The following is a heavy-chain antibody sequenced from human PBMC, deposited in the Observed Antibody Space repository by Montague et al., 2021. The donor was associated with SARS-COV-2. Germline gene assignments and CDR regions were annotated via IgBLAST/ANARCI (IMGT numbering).Heavy chain of an antibody. CDR2: INHGGIT. CDR3: ARARRANYYYYYYGMDV. Sequence: SETLSLTCAVYGGSFNDYYWSWIRQPPGKGLEWIGEINHGGITNYSPSLKSRVTISADTSKNQFSLKLSSVTAADTAVYYCARARRANYYYYYYGMDVWGQGTTVTVSS. J-gene: IGHJ6*02. CDR1: GGSFNDYY. V-gene: IGHV4-34*01.